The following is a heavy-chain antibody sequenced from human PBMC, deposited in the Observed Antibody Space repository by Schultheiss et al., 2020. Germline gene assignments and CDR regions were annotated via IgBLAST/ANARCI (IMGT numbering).Heavy chain of an antibody. V-gene: IGHV4-59*08. Sequence: SETLSLTCAVYGGSFSGYYWSWIRQPPGKGLEWIGYIYYSGSTNYNPSLKSRVTISVDTSKNQFSLKLSSVTAADTAVYYCARRVRSKFSWFDPWGQGTLVTVSS. D-gene: IGHD4-11*01. CDR2: IYYSGST. J-gene: IGHJ5*02. CDR1: GGSFSGYY. CDR3: ARRVRSKFSWFDP.